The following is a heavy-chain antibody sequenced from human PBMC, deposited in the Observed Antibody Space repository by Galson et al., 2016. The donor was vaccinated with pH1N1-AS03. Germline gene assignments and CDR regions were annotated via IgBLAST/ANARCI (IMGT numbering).Heavy chain of an antibody. Sequence: TLSLTCTVSGGSISSGNYFWNWIRQHPGKGLEWIGLIYDSGNTFYNPSLKSRVSISVDTSKNQFSLKLNSVTAADTAVYYCAGDSKDNFHYPRFAFDLWSQGTLVTVSS. CDR2: IYDSGNT. D-gene: IGHD2-15*01. CDR1: GGSISSGNYF. CDR3: AGDSKDNFHYPRFAFDL. V-gene: IGHV4-31*03. J-gene: IGHJ3*01.